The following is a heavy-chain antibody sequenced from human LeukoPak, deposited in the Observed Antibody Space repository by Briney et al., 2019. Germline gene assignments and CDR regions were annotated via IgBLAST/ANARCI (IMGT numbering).Heavy chain of an antibody. V-gene: IGHV3-48*04. Sequence: GGSLRLSCVASGFNFSTYSMNWVRQAPGKGPEWLSFINSDGNNIYYRDSVKGRFTISRDNAKKTLYLEMNNLRVDDTAIYYCATSRVFDFWGQGTLVAVSS. CDR2: INSDGNNI. CDR1: GFNFSTYS. CDR3: ATSRVFDF. J-gene: IGHJ4*02.